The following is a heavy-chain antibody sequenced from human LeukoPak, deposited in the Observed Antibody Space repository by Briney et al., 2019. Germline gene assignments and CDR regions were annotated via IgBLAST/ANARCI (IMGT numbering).Heavy chain of an antibody. D-gene: IGHD2-15*01. CDR2: IKHDGSEK. CDR1: GFTFSRNW. Sequence: GGSLRLSCAASGFTFSRNWMTWVRQAPGKGLEWVANIKHDGSEKYYVDSVKGRFTVSRDNAQSSLYLQMNSLRAEDTAVYYCASDPGLVAATYYYYGMDVWGQGTTVTVSS. CDR3: ASDPGLVAATYYYYGMDV. V-gene: IGHV3-7*03. J-gene: IGHJ6*02.